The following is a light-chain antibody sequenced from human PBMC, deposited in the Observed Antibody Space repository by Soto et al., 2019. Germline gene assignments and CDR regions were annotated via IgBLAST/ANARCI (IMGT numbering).Light chain of an antibody. Sequence: QSVLTQPASVSGSPGQSITISCTGTSSDIGAYNYVSWYQQHPGKAPQLMIYEVTTRPSGVSTRFSGSKSGNTASLTISGLQAEDEDDYYCTSYTTSSTVVFGGGTKLTVL. CDR1: SSDIGAYNY. V-gene: IGLV2-14*01. CDR2: EVT. J-gene: IGLJ3*02. CDR3: TSYTTSSTVV.